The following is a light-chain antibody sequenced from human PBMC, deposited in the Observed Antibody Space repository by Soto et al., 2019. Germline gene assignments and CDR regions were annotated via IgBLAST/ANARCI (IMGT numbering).Light chain of an antibody. Sequence: DIVMTQSPDSMAVSLGERATINCKSSQSVLSSSTNQNQLAWYQQKPGQSPKLLIYWASTRESGVPDRFGGSGSGTDFTLTISSLQAEDVAFYYCQQYYSPPYTFGQGTKLEIK. CDR2: WAS. CDR3: QQYYSPPYT. V-gene: IGKV4-1*01. J-gene: IGKJ2*01. CDR1: QSVLSSSTNQNQ.